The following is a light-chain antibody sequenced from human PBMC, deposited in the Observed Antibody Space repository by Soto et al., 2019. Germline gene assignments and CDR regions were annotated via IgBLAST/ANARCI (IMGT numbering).Light chain of an antibody. V-gene: IGLV2-23*01. CDR2: DDN. CDR3: SSYASRITLV. Sequence: QSGLTQTASVSGSPGQAITMSCTGSRIDVGGYNLVSWYQQHPGKSPKLLISDDNKRPSGVSDRFSGSKSGNTASLTISGLQAEDEGDYYCSSYASRITLVFGGGTTLTVL. J-gene: IGLJ2*01. CDR1: RIDVGGYNL.